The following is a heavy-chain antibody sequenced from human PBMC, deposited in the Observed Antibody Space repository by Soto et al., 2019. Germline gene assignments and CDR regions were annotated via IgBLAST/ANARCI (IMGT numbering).Heavy chain of an antibody. J-gene: IGHJ6*03. CDR2: ISSSSSTI. CDR3: TRGGDYDILTGYTHMDV. Sequence: PGGSLRLSCAASGFKLSDYSMNWVRQAPGRGLEWVSYISSSSSTIYYADSVKGRFTISRDNAENSLYLQMNSLRAEDTAVYYCTRGGDYDILTGYTHMDVWGKGTTVTVSS. D-gene: IGHD3-9*01. CDR1: GFKLSDYS. V-gene: IGHV3-48*01.